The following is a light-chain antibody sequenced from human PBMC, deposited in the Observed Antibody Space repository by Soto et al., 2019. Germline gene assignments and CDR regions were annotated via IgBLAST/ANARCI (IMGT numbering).Light chain of an antibody. J-gene: IGKJ1*01. Sequence: VMTQSPASLSVSPGERATLSCRASESVSSNLAWYQQKPGQGPRLLIYGASTRATGIPARFSGSGSGTEFPLTINSLQSEDFAFYYCQQYNNWPWTFGQGTKVEIK. CDR2: GAS. V-gene: IGKV3-15*01. CDR1: ESVSSN. CDR3: QQYNNWPWT.